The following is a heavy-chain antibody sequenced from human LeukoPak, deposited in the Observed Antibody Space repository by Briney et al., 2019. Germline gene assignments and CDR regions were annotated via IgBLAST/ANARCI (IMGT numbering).Heavy chain of an antibody. CDR3: ARDLGVAGRSTMDV. CDR1: GYSLTELS. J-gene: IGHJ6*03. V-gene: IGHV1-24*01. CDR2: FDREDNKS. D-gene: IGHD6-19*01. Sequence: GASVTVSCKVSGYSLTELSMYWVRQAPGKGLEWMGGFDREDNKSMYAQKLEGRLSITEDTSTDTVYMELSSLRSEDTAVYYCARDLGVAGRSTMDVWGKGTTVTVSS.